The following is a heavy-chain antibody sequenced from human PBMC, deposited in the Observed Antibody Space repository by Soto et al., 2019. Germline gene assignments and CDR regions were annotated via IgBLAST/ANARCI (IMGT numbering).Heavy chain of an antibody. CDR1: GGTFSSYA. CDR2: IIPIFGTA. D-gene: IGHD6-13*01. CDR3: AREVLDAFDI. V-gene: IGHV1-69*13. Sequence: SVKVSCKASGGTFSSYAINWVRQAPGQGLEWMGGIIPIFGTANYAQKFQGRVTITADESTSTAYMELSSLRPEDTAVYYCAREVLDAFDIWGQGTMVTVSS. J-gene: IGHJ3*02.